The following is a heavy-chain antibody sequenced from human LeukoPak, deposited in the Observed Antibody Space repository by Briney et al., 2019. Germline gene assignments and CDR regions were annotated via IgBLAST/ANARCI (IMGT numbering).Heavy chain of an antibody. CDR2: ISSSSSYI. V-gene: IGHV3-21*01. J-gene: IGHJ3*02. CDR3: ARVSQWELAEAFDI. CDR1: GFTFRSYS. Sequence: GGSLRLSXAASGFTFRSYSMNWVRQAPGKGLEWVSSISSSSSYIYYADSVKGRFTISRDNAKNSLYLQMNSLRAEDTAVYYCARVSQWELAEAFDIWGQGTMVTVSS. D-gene: IGHD1-26*01.